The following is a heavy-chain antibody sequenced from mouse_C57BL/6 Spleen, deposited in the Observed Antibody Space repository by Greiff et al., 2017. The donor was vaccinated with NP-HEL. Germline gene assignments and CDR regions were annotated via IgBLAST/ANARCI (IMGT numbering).Heavy chain of an antibody. CDR3: ARRDYYGSSPDY. CDR2: INPGSGGT. CDR1: GYAFTNYL. J-gene: IGHJ2*01. Sequence: VQLQQSGAELVRPGTSVKVSCKASGYAFTNYLIAWVKQRPGQGLEWIGVINPGSGGTNYQEKFKGKATLTADKSSSTDYMQLSSLTSEDSAVYCCARRDYYGSSPDYWGQGTTLSVSS. D-gene: IGHD1-1*01. V-gene: IGHV1-54*01.